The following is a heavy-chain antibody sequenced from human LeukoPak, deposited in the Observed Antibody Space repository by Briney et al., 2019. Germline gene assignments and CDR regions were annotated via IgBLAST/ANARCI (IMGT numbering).Heavy chain of an antibody. J-gene: IGHJ6*03. CDR2: IYSGGST. CDR3: ARAPVYYYMDV. Sequence: GGSLRLSCAASGFSFTNYAMSWVRQAPGKGLEWVSVIYSGGSTYYADSVKGRFTISRDNSKNTLYLQMNSLRAEDTAVYYCARAPVYYYMDVWGKGTTVTVSS. V-gene: IGHV3-53*01. CDR1: GFSFTNYA.